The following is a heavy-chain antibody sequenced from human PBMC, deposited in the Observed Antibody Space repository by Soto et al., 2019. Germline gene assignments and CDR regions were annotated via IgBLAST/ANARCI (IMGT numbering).Heavy chain of an antibody. D-gene: IGHD3-16*02. J-gene: IGHJ6*02. CDR1: GGTFSSSG. Sequence: QVHLVQSGTEVKKPGSSVKVSCKASGGTFSSSGFSWVRQAPGQGLEWMGMIVPSLDTTNYAQKFQARVTITADEVTSTAYMELRSRRSEGTAVYYCSRWRQPRYTADPYAVDVWGQGTRVIVSS. CDR3: SRWRQPRYTADPYAVDV. V-gene: IGHV1-69*11. CDR2: IVPSLDTT.